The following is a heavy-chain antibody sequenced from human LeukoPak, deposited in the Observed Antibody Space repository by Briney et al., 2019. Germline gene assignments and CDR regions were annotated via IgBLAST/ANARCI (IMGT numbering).Heavy chain of an antibody. J-gene: IGHJ4*02. CDR2: INSDGSST. CDR1: GFTFSSYW. V-gene: IGHV3-74*01. Sequence: GGSLRLSCAASGFTFSSYWMHWVRQAPGKGLVWVSRINSDGSSTSYADSVKGRFTISRDNAKNTLYLQMNSLRAEDTAVYYCARDYHDSSGYYFSYFDYWGQGTLVTVSS. CDR3: ARDYHDSSGYYFSYFDY. D-gene: IGHD3-22*01.